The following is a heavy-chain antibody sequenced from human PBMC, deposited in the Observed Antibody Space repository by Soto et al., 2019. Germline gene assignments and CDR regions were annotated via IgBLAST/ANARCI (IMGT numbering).Heavy chain of an antibody. V-gene: IGHV3-23*01. D-gene: IGHD3-10*01. J-gene: IGHJ6*02. CDR2: ISGSGGST. CDR3: AKDRFGEYFYYGMDV. Sequence: EVQLLESGGGLVQPGGSLRLSCAASGFTFSSYAMNWVRQAPGKGLEWVSGISGSGGSTYYADSVKGRFTISRDNSKNTLYLQMNSLRAEDTAVYYCAKDRFGEYFYYGMDVWAKGPRSPSP. CDR1: GFTFSSYA.